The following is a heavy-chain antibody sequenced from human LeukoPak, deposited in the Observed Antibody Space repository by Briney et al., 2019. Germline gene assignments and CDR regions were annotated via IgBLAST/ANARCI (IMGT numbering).Heavy chain of an antibody. CDR3: ARRGTSLGNWFDP. J-gene: IGHJ5*02. CDR1: GYSFTSYW. D-gene: IGHD2-2*01. Sequence: GESLKISCKGSGYSFTSYWIGWVRQMPGKGLEWMGIIYPGDPVTRYSPSFQGQVTISADKSISTAYLQWSSLKASDTAMYYCARRGTSLGNWFDPWGQGTLVTVSS. V-gene: IGHV5-51*01. CDR2: IYPGDPVT.